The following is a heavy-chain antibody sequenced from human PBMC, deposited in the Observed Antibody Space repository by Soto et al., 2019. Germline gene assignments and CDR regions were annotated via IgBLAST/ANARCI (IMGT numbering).Heavy chain of an antibody. D-gene: IGHD2-15*01. J-gene: IGHJ4*02. CDR2: ISGSGGST. CDR1: GFTFSDYY. CDR3: AKDYCSGGSCYFDY. V-gene: IGHV3-23*01. Sequence: GGSLRLSCAASGFTFSDYYMSWVRQAPGKGLEWVSAISGSGGSTYYADSVKGRFTISRDNSKNTLYLQMNSLRAEDTAVYYCAKDYCSGGSCYFDYWGQGTLVTVSS.